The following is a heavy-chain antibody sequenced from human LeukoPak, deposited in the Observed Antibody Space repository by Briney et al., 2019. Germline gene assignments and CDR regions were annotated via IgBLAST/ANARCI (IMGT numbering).Heavy chain of an antibody. J-gene: IGHJ4*02. V-gene: IGHV3-53*01. CDR3: ARGGDGYNSVPFVY. Sequence: PGGSLRLSCAASGFTVSSNYMSWVRQAPGKGLEWVSVIYSGGSTYYADSVKGRFTISRDNSKNTLYLQMNSLRAEDTAVYYCARGGDGYNSVPFVYWGQGTLVTVSS. D-gene: IGHD5-24*01. CDR1: GFTVSSNY. CDR2: IYSGGST.